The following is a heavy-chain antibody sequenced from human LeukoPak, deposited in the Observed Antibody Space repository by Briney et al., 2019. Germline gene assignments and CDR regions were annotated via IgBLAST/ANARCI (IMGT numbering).Heavy chain of an antibody. D-gene: IGHD3-10*01. CDR1: GGTFSSYA. V-gene: IGHV1-69*05. Sequence: GASVKVSCKASGGTFSSYAISWVRQAPGQGLEWMGGIIPIFGTANYAQKFQGRVTMTRDTSTSTVYMELSSLRSEDTAVYYCARSWFGELLSGFDPWGQGTLVTVSS. J-gene: IGHJ5*02. CDR2: IIPIFGTA. CDR3: ARSWFGELLSGFDP.